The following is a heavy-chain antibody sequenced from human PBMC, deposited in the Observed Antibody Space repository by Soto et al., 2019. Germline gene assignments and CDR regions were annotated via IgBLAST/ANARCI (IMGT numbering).Heavy chain of an antibody. CDR1: GGSFSGYY. D-gene: IGHD2-21*02. V-gene: IGHV4-34*01. J-gene: IGHJ3*02. Sequence: QVQLQQWGAGLLKPSETLSLTCAVYGGSFSGYYWSWIRQPPGKGLEWIGEINHSGSTNYNPSLKSRVTISVDTSKYQFSRKLSSVTAADTAVYYCARSEIFVMVVTLFDIWGQGTMVTVSS. CDR2: INHSGST. CDR3: ARSEIFVMVVTLFDI.